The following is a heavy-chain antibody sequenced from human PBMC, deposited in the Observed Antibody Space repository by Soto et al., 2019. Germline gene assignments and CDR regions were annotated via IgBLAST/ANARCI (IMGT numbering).Heavy chain of an antibody. CDR2: IYYSGST. D-gene: IGHD6-13*01. CDR1: GGSISSYY. Sequence: SETLSLTCTVSGGSISSYYWSWIRQPPGKGLEWIGYIYYSGSTNYNPSLKSRVTISVDTSKNQFSLKLSSVTAADTDVYYCAREHSSSPTSRYGMDVWGQGTTVTVSS. V-gene: IGHV4-59*01. J-gene: IGHJ6*02. CDR3: AREHSSSPTSRYGMDV.